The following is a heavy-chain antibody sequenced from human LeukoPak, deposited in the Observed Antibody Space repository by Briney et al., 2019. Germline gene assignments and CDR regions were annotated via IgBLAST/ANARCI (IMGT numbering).Heavy chain of an antibody. CDR2: INPSGGST. CDR3: ARGLNYYDSGGCDY. V-gene: IGHV1-46*02. Sequence: GASVKVSCKASGYIFNSYYIHWVRQAPGQGLEWMGIINPSGGSTSYAQKFQGRVTMTRDTSTSTVYMELNSLRSEDTAVYYCARGLNYYDSGGCDYWGQGTLVTVSP. D-gene: IGHD3-22*01. CDR1: GYIFNSYY. J-gene: IGHJ4*02.